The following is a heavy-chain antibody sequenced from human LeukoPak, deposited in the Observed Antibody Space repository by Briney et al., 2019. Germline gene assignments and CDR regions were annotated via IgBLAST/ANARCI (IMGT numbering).Heavy chain of an antibody. CDR1: GGSFSGYY. CDR3: YGSGSFYYYYGTDV. Sequence: PSETLSLTCAVYGGSFSGYYWSWIRQPPGKGLEWIGEINHSGSTNYNPSPKSRVTISVDTSKNQFSLKLSSVTAADTAVYYCYGSGSFYYYYGTDVWGKGTTVTVSS. J-gene: IGHJ6*04. V-gene: IGHV4-34*01. CDR2: INHSGST. D-gene: IGHD3-10*01.